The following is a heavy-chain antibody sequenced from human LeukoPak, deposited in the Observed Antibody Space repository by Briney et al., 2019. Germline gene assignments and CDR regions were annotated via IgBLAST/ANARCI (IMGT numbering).Heavy chain of an antibody. CDR1: GGSIGGDY. CDR2: IYHTGAT. V-gene: IGHV4-59*08. Sequence: PSETLSLTCTVSGGSIGGDYWTWIRQPPGKGLQYIGYIYHTGATHYNPSLKSRVTMSVDTSKNQFSLKLNSVTAADPAVYFCAKYGKSGWSVDNWGQGTLVTVSS. CDR3: AKYGKSGWSVDN. D-gene: IGHD6-19*01. J-gene: IGHJ4*02.